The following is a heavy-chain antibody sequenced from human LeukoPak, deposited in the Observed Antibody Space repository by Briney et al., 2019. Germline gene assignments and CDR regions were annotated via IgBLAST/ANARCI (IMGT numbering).Heavy chain of an antibody. J-gene: IGHJ4*02. CDR1: GFTFSNYA. V-gene: IGHV3-23*01. D-gene: IGHD2-2*01. CDR2: IGCSGGNT. CDR3: AKDRGDCYGTSCYFDY. Sequence: PGGSLRLSCAASGFTFSNYAMSWVRQAPGKGLEWVSAIGCSGGNTYYADSVKGRFTFSRDNSKNTLYLQMNSLRAEDTAVYYCAKDRGDCYGTSCYFDYWGQGALVTVSS.